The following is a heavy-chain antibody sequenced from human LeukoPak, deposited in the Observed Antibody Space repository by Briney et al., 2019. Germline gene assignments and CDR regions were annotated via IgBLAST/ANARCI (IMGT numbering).Heavy chain of an antibody. D-gene: IGHD3-16*01. CDR1: GFTFSGYP. CDR3: VRGWGSNVYASAFDV. V-gene: IGHV3-30-3*01. J-gene: IGHJ3*01. Sequence: GGSLRLSCAASGFTFSGYPIHWVRQAPGKGLEWVAVISYDGSNKDYADSVKGRFTISRDNSKNTLYLQMNDLRAEDTAVYFCVRGWGSNVYASAFDVWGQGTMVTVSS. CDR2: ISYDGSNK.